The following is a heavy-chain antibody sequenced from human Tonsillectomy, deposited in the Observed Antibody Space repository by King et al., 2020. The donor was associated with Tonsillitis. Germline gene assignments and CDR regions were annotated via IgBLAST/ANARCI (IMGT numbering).Heavy chain of an antibody. D-gene: IGHD3-16*01. CDR1: GDSISSGVYS. J-gene: IGHJ4*02. V-gene: IGHV4-30-4*07. Sequence: VQLQESGPGLVKASQTLSLTCTVSGDSISSGVYSWAWIRQPPGKGLDWIGYIYYSGITYYSPSLQSRVTISLDPSKSQFSLRLSSVTAADTALYYCAGGDVWGSPEPARFDYWGQGTLVTVSS. CDR3: AGGDVWGSPEPARFDY. CDR2: IYYSGIT.